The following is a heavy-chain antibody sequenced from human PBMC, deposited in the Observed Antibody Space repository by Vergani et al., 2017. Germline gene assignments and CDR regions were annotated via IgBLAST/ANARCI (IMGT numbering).Heavy chain of an antibody. J-gene: IGHJ1*01. CDR1: GFTSSYYG. CDR2: ISYDGTQK. V-gene: IGHV3-30*03. CDR3: ATKSCGTPGCQIGYFRE. D-gene: IGHD1-1*01. Sequence: QVHLVESGGGVVQPGRSLRLSCVVSGFTSSYYGMHWVRQAPGKGLEWVAVISYDGTQKYYADSVTGRFTISIDNSKSTLYLQMNSLRTEDTAVYYCATKSCGTPGCQIGYFREWGQGTLVTVSS.